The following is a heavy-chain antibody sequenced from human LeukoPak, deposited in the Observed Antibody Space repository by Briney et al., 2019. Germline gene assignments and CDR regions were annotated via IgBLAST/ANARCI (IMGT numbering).Heavy chain of an antibody. Sequence: PGGSLRLSCAASGFTFSSYWMHWVRQAPGKGLVWVSRIISDGSSTSYADSVKGRFTISRDNAKNTLYLQMNSLRAEDTAVYYCARVSGELPSDAFDIWGQGTMVTVSS. J-gene: IGHJ3*02. D-gene: IGHD1-26*01. CDR2: IISDGSST. CDR1: GFTFSSYW. V-gene: IGHV3-74*01. CDR3: ARVSGELPSDAFDI.